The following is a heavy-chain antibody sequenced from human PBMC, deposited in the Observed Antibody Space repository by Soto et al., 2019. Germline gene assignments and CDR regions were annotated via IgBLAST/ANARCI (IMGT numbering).Heavy chain of an antibody. CDR1: GYTFTSYD. J-gene: IGHJ4*02. CDR2: MNPNAGNA. D-gene: IGHD1-26*01. Sequence: QVQLVQSGAEVKKPGASVKVSCKASGYTFTSYDINWVRQATGQGLEWMGGMNPNAGNAGYDPKFQGRVTMTRNTSISTAYMELSSLRSAHTAVYSCARERSGSSDYWGQGTLVTVSS. V-gene: IGHV1-8*01. CDR3: ARERSGSSDY.